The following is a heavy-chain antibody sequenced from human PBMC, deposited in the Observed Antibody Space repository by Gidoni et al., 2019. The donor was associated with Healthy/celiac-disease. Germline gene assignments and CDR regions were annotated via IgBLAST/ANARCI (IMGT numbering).Heavy chain of an antibody. J-gene: IGHJ4*02. D-gene: IGHD3-10*01. Sequence: QVQVVESGGGVVQPGRSMRLSCAASGVTSRSYAMHWVRQAPGKGLEWVAVISYDGSNRDYADSVNGRFTISRDNSKNTLYLQMNSLRAEDTAVYYCARPKYGSGTSVYFDYWGQGTLVTVSS. CDR3: ARPKYGSGTSVYFDY. CDR2: ISYDGSNR. CDR1: GVTSRSYA. V-gene: IGHV3-30*04.